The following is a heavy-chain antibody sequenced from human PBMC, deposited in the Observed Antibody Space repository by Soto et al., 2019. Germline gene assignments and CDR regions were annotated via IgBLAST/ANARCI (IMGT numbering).Heavy chain of an antibody. CDR3: AKGYCSNGVCYTDY. D-gene: IGHD2-8*01. CDR2: VSGSGGST. V-gene: IGHV3-23*01. CDR1: GFTFSSYA. Sequence: PGGSLRLSCAASGFTFSSYAMSWVRQAPGKGLEWVSVVSGSGGSTYYADSVKGRFTISRDNSKNTLYLQMNSLRAEDTAVYYCAKGYCSNGVCYTDYWGQGTPVTVSS. J-gene: IGHJ4*02.